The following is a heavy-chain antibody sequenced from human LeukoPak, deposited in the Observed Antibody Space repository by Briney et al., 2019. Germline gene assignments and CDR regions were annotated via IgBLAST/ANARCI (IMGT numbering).Heavy chain of an antibody. CDR3: ARAVPAPITMIVVVITTHRQGGFDP. D-gene: IGHD3-22*01. V-gene: IGHV4-59*01. Sequence: SETLSLTCTVSGGSISSYYWSWIRQPPGKGLEWIGYIYYSGSTNYNPSLKSRVTISVDTSKNQFSLKLSSVTAADTAVYYCARAVPAPITMIVVVITTHRQGGFDPWGQGTLVTVSS. J-gene: IGHJ5*02. CDR2: IYYSGST. CDR1: GGSISSYY.